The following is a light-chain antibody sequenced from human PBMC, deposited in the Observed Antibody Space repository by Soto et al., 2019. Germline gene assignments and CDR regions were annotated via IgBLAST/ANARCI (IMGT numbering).Light chain of an antibody. J-gene: IGLJ3*02. V-gene: IGLV2-11*01. CDR3: CSYTGTYTWV. CDR1: SSDLGVYNY. CDR2: DVY. Sequence: ALTQPRSVSGSPGQSVTISCTGTSSDLGVYNYVSWYQHHPGKAPKLIIYDVYKRPSGVPDRFSASKSDNTASLTISGLQAEDEADYYCCSYTGTYTWVFGGGTKVTVL.